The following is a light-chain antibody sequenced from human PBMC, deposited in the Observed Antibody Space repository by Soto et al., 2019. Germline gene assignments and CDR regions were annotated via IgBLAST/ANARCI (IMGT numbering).Light chain of an antibody. V-gene: IGKV1-9*01. CDR1: QGISFY. Sequence: IQMTQSPSFLSASVGDRVSITCRASQGISFYLAWYQQKPGKAPNLLIYAASTLQSGVPSRFSGSESGTEFTLTISSLQPEDFATYYCQQLNSYPITFGQGTRLEIK. CDR3: QQLNSYPIT. J-gene: IGKJ5*01. CDR2: AAS.